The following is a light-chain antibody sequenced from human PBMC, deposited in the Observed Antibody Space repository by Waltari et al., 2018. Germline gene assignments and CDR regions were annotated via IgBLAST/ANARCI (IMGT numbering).Light chain of an antibody. Sequence: QSALTQPRSVSGSPGQSVTLACTGTNSDVGGYKYVSWYQHHPGKAPKLMIYDVGKRPSGVPDRFSGSKSGNTASLTISGLQAEDEGDYYCCSYAGSYTTSVVFGGGTRLTVL. CDR1: NSDVGGYKY. CDR3: CSYAGSYTTSVV. J-gene: IGLJ2*01. CDR2: DVG. V-gene: IGLV2-11*01.